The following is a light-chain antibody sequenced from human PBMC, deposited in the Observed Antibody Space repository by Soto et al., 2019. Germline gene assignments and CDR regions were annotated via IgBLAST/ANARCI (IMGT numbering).Light chain of an antibody. V-gene: IGLV1-51*01. CDR3: GSWDSSRSAYV. CDR2: DDN. Sequence: QSVLTPPPSVSAAPGQQGTISCSGSRSNIGGNSVSWYQQLPGTAPKLLIYDDNKRPSGISDRLSGSTSSTSATLGITGFQTGDEADYYCGSWDSSRSAYVFGTGTKGTAL. J-gene: IGLJ1*01. CDR1: RSNIGGNS.